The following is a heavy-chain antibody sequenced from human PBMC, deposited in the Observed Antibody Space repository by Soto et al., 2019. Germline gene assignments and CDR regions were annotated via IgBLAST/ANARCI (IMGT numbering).Heavy chain of an antibody. Sequence: QLQLQESGPGLVKPSETLSLTCTVSGGSISSRGYYWGWIRQPPGKGLEWIGTIYYSGSTYYNPSLKRGVTLSVDTSQHQFSLKLSSSITAVTAVYSFATRTCFEPWGQGTLVSVSS. J-gene: IGHJ5*02. CDR2: IYYSGST. CDR1: GGSISSRGYY. CDR3: ATRTCFEP. V-gene: IGHV4-39*01.